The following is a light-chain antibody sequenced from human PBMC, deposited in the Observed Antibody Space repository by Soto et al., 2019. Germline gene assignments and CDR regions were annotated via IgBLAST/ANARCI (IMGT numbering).Light chain of an antibody. CDR2: DAS. Sequence: IVMTQSPASLSVSPGERVTLSCRASQSVNSELAWYQQKPGQAPRLLIYDASTRATGIPASFSGSGSGTEFTLTISSLQSEDFAVYYCQQYNNWPETFGQGTKVDIK. V-gene: IGKV3-15*01. J-gene: IGKJ1*01. CDR3: QQYNNWPET. CDR1: QSVNSE.